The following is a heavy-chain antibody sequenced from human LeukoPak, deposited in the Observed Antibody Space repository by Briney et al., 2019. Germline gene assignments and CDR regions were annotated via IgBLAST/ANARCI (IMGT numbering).Heavy chain of an antibody. Sequence: TGGSLRLSCAASRFTFTSYAMHWVRQAPGKGLEWVAVLSYDGRDKHYADSVKGRFTISRDNSKSTLYLQMNSLRAEDTAVYYCARDGGGTSAHYYFDYWGQGTLVTVSS. D-gene: IGHD3-16*01. CDR2: LSYDGRDK. V-gene: IGHV3-30*04. J-gene: IGHJ4*02. CDR3: ARDGGGTSAHYYFDY. CDR1: RFTFTSYA.